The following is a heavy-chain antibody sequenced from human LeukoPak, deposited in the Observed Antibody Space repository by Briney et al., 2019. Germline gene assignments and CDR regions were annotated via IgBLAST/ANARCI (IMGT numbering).Heavy chain of an antibody. CDR1: GFTVSSNY. V-gene: IGHV3-53*04. CDR2: IYSGGST. Sequence: GGSLRLSCAASGFTVSSNYMSWVRQAPGRGLEWVSVIYSGGSTYYADSVKGRFTISRHNSKNTLYLQMNSLRAEDTAVYYCARHPPYGSGLLGDYYYYGMDVWGQGTTVTVSS. CDR3: ARHPPYGSGLLGDYYYYGMDV. J-gene: IGHJ6*02. D-gene: IGHD3-10*01.